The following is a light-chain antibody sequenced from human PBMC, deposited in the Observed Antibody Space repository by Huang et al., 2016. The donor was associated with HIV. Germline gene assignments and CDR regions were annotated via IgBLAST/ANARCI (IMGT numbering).Light chain of an antibody. CDR1: QSIRKF. Sequence: DIQMTQSPSSLSASVGDRVTLACRASQSIRKFLHWYQQKPGEAPKLLMHSASSLLSGVPSRFSGSGSGTDFTLTITSLQPEDFATYYCQQTDNTPRTFGQGTKVVIK. CDR3: QQTDNTPRT. CDR2: SAS. J-gene: IGKJ1*01. V-gene: IGKV1-39*01.